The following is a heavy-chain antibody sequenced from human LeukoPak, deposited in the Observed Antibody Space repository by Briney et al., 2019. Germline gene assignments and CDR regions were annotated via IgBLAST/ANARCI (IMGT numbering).Heavy chain of an antibody. V-gene: IGHV3-23*01. D-gene: IGHD6-13*01. CDR1: GLTLSSYA. CDR3: AKAKTGGGIAAAGLLDY. CDR2: ISGSGGST. Sequence: GGSLRLSCAASGLTLSSYAMSWVRQAPGKGLEWVSAISGSGGSTYYADSVKGRFTISRDNSKNTLYLQMNSLRAEDTAVYYCAKAKTGGGIAAAGLLDYWGQGTLVTVSS. J-gene: IGHJ4*02.